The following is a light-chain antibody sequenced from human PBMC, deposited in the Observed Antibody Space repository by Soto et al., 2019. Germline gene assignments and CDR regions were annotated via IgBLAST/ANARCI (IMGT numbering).Light chain of an antibody. CDR3: TSYMTTITYV. V-gene: IGLV1-40*01. CDR1: SSNIGAGYD. Sequence: QSALTQPPSVSGAPGRKVTISCTGSSSNIGAGYDVHWYQQLPGTAPKLLIFEDSNRPSGVPNRFSGSKSGTTASLTISGLQAEDEADYFCTSYMTTITYVFGNGTKVTVL. CDR2: EDS. J-gene: IGLJ1*01.